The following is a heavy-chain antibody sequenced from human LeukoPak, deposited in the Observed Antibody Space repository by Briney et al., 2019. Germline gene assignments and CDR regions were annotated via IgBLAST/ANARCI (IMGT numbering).Heavy chain of an antibody. CDR3: AKQQDVITMIVVVITKGCFDY. D-gene: IGHD3-22*01. J-gene: IGHJ4*02. CDR1: GFTFSSYS. CDR2: ISSSSSDI. V-gene: IGHV3-21*04. Sequence: GGSLRLSCAASGFTFSSYSMNWVRQAPGKGLEWVSSISSSSSDIYYADSVKGRFTISRDNAKNSLYLQMNSLRAEDTAVYYCAKQQDVITMIVVVITKGCFDYWGQGTLVTVSS.